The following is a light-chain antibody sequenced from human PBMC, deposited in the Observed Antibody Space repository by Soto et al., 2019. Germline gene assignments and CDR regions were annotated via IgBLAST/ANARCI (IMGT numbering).Light chain of an antibody. V-gene: IGKV3D-11*02. J-gene: IGKJ5*01. Sequence: ENRLTQCPATLSLAAAVASTHSCRASQSINTYLAWYQQKPGQAPRLLIYDASKRATGIPARFSGSGSGTNFTLTIGSLEPEDFAVYYCQQRRSWQVTFGQGTRLEI. CDR2: DAS. CDR1: QSINTY. CDR3: QQRRSWQVT.